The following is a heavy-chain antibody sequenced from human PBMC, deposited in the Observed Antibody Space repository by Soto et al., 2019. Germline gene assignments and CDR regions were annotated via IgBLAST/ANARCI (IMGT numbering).Heavy chain of an antibody. CDR2: INAGNGNT. Sequence: QVPLVQSGAEVKKPGASVKVSCKASGYTFTSYAMHWVRQAPGQRLEWMGWINAGNGNTKYSQKFQGRVTITRDTSASTAYMELSSLRSEDTAVYYCARSLMAGTAYNWFDPWGQGTLVTVSS. CDR3: ARSLMAGTAYNWFDP. D-gene: IGHD6-19*01. J-gene: IGHJ5*02. CDR1: GYTFTSYA. V-gene: IGHV1-3*01.